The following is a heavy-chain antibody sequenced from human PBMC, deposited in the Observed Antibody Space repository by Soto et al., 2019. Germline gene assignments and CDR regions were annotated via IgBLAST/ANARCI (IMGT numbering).Heavy chain of an antibody. V-gene: IGHV1-18*01. CDR1: GYTFTSYG. J-gene: IGHJ4*02. D-gene: IGHD4-17*01. CDR3: ARRDNGDDYFDY. Sequence: QVQLVQSGAEVKKPGASVKVSCKASGYTFTSYGISWVRQAPGQGLEWMGWISAYNGYTNYAQKLQGRFTMTTDTTTSPAYMELRSLRSDDTAVYYCARRDNGDDYFDYWGQGTLVTDSS. CDR2: ISAYNGYT.